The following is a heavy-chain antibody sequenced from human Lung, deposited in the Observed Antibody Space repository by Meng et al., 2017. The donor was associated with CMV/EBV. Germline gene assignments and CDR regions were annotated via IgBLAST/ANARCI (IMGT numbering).Heavy chain of an antibody. CDR1: GFTFSSYW. CDR2: IKQDGSEK. J-gene: IGHJ1*01. CDR3: AGTAAAGISWSEYFQH. D-gene: IGHD6-13*01. Sequence: SCAASGFTFSSYWMSWVRQAPGKGLEWVANIKQDGSEKYYVDSVKGRFTISRDNAKNPLYLQMNSLRAEDTAVYYCAGTAAAGISWSEYFQHWGQGTLVTVSS. V-gene: IGHV3-7*01.